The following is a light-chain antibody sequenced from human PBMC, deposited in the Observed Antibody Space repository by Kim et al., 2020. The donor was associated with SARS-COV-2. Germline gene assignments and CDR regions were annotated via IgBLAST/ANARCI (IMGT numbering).Light chain of an antibody. Sequence: PGKTAGFTWGGNNIGSKSVHWYQQKPGQAPVLVIYYDSDRPSGIPERFSGSNSGNTATLTISRVEAGDEADYYCQVWDSSSDHPWVFGGGTQLTVL. V-gene: IGLV3-21*04. CDR3: QVWDSSSDHPWV. J-gene: IGLJ3*02. CDR2: YDS. CDR1: NIGSKS.